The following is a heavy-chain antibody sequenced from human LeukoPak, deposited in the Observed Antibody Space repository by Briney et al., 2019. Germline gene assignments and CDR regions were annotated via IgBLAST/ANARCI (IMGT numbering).Heavy chain of an antibody. CDR1: GDSISSYY. J-gene: IGHJ6*03. V-gene: IGHV4-34*01. D-gene: IGHD6-13*01. CDR2: INHSGST. CDR3: ARRREPSSSWYFYYYYYYMDV. Sequence: SETLSLTCTVSGDSISSYYWSWIRQPPGKGLEWIGEINHSGSTNYNPSLKSRVTISVDTSKNQFSLKLSSVTAADTAVYYCARRREPSSSWYFYYYYYYMDVWGKGTTVTISS.